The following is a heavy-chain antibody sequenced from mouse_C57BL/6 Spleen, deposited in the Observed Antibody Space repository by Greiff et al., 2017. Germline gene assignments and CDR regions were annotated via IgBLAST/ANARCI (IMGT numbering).Heavy chain of an antibody. J-gene: IGHJ4*01. D-gene: IGHD2-1*01. Sequence: VQLQQPGAELVKPGASVKLSCKASGYTFTSYWMNWVKQRPGRGREWIGRIDPNSGSTKYNEKFKSKATLTVDKPSSTAYMQLSSLTSEDSAVYYCARYYGKGGYAMDYWGQGTSVTVSS. CDR2: IDPNSGST. CDR1: GYTFTSYW. CDR3: ARYYGKGGYAMDY. V-gene: IGHV1-72*01.